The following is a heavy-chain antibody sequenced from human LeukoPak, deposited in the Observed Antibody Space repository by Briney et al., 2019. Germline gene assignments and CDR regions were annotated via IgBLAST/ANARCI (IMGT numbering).Heavy chain of an antibody. CDR2: IRYDGSSK. V-gene: IGHV3-30*02. CDR1: SFTFSGFG. D-gene: IGHD2-8*01. Sequence: GGSLRLSCAASSFTFSGFGMHWVRQAPGKGLEWVAFIRYDGSSKYFADSVKGRFTISRDNSKNTLYLQMNSLRTEDTAVYYCAKNGSVRVSGFFDYWGQGTLVTVSS. CDR3: AKNGSVRVSGFFDY. J-gene: IGHJ4*02.